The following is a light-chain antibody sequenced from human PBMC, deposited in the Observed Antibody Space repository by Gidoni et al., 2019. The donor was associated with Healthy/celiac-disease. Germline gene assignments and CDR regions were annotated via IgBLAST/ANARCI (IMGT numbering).Light chain of an antibody. J-gene: IGKJ2*01. Sequence: IVMTQPPATMSLSPGERATLSCRASQSVSSNLAWYQQKPGQAPRLLIYGASTKATGIPARFSGSGSGTEFTLTISSLQSEDFAVYYCQQHNNSYTFGQGTKLEIK. CDR1: QSVSSN. CDR3: QQHNNSYT. V-gene: IGKV3-15*01. CDR2: GAS.